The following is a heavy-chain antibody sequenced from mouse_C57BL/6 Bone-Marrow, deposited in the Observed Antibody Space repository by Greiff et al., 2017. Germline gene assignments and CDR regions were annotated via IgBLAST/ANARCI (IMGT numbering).Heavy chain of an antibody. V-gene: IGHV5-17*01. J-gene: IGHJ2*01. CDR1: GFTFSDYG. CDR2: ISSGSSTI. Sequence: EVMLVESGGGLVKPGGSLKLSCAASGFTFSDYGMHWVRQAPEKGLEWVAYISSGSSTIYYADTVKGRFTISRDNAKNTLFLQMTSLRSEDTAMYYCARNYYTPYYFDYWGQGTTLTVSS. D-gene: IGHD2-12*01. CDR3: ARNYYTPYYFDY.